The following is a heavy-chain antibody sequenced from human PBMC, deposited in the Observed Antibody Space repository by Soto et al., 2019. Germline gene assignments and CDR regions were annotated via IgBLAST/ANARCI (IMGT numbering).Heavy chain of an antibody. CDR1: GYTFTNYY. Sequence: QVQLVQSGAEVKKPGASVKVSCKASGYTFTNYYLHWVRQAPGQGLEWMGWINPNTANTNYAQKFEGWVTMTRDTSISTAYMELSRLPSDDTAVYYCARVYNWNYAAFDIWGQGTMVTVSS. V-gene: IGHV1-2*04. D-gene: IGHD1-7*01. CDR2: INPNTANT. J-gene: IGHJ3*02. CDR3: ARVYNWNYAAFDI.